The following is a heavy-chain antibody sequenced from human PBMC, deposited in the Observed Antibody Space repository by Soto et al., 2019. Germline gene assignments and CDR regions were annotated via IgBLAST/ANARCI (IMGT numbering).Heavy chain of an antibody. V-gene: IGHV3-30*19. CDR3: ASSRSENYYYYYGMDV. D-gene: IGHD6-6*01. CDR1: GFTFSSYG. CDR2: IWYDGSNK. J-gene: IGHJ6*02. Sequence: GGSLRLSCAASGFTFSSYGMHWVRQAPGKGLEWVAVIWYDGSNKYYAGSVKGRFTISRDNSKNTLYLQMNSLRAEDTAVYYCASSRSENYYYYYGMDVWGQGTTVTVSS.